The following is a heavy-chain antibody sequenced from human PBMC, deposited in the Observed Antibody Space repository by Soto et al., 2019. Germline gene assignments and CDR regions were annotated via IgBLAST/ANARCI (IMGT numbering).Heavy chain of an antibody. CDR1: GFTFSSYA. Sequence: PGGSLRLSCAASGFTFSSYAMSWVRQAPGKGLEWVSAISGSGGSTYYADSVKGRFTISRDNSKNTLYLQMNSLRAEDTAVYYCAKDFLSEWPHTNWFDPWGQGTLVTVSS. CDR2: ISGSGGST. D-gene: IGHD3-3*01. CDR3: AKDFLSEWPHTNWFDP. V-gene: IGHV3-23*01. J-gene: IGHJ5*02.